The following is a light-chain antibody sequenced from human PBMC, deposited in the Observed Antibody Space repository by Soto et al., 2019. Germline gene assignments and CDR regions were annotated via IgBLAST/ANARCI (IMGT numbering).Light chain of an antibody. V-gene: IGKV2-28*01. Sequence: DIVMTQSPLSLPVTPGEPASISCRSSQSLLHRNGYNYLDWYLQQQGQSPQLLIYLGSNRASGVPDRVSGSGSGTDFTLKISRVEAEDVGVYYCMPTVQTPLTFGGGTKVDIK. J-gene: IGKJ4*01. CDR2: LGS. CDR3: MPTVQTPLT. CDR1: QSLLHRNGYNY.